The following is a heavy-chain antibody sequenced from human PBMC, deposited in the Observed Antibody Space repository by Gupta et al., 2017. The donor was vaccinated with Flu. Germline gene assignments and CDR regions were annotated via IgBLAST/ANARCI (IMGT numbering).Heavy chain of an antibody. V-gene: IGHV3-23*01. CDR1: GFTFSSSA. J-gene: IGHJ5*02. CDR2: ISGSGGST. Sequence: EVQLLESGGGLVQPGGSLRLSCAASGFTFSSSAMSWVRQAPGKGLEWVSAISGSGGSTYYADSVKGRFTISRDNSKNTLYLQMNSLRAEDTAVYYCARTSPLYGRTTGGWFDPWGQGTLVTVSS. D-gene: IGHD3-16*01. CDR3: ARTSPLYGRTTGGWFDP.